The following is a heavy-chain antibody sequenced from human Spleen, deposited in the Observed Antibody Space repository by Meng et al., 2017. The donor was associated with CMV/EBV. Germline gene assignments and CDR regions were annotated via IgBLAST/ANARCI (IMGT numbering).Heavy chain of an antibody. V-gene: IGHV4-61*01. J-gene: IGHJ4*02. D-gene: IGHD2/OR15-2a*01. CDR2: IYYSGSN. CDR1: GGAVSSGSHY. CDR3: VRGGGYYDF. Sequence: SETLSLTCSVSGGAVSSGSHYWNWIRQPPGKGLEWIAYIYYSGSNNYNPSLKSRVTISGDTSKNQFSLKLTSVTDADTAVYYCVRGGGYYDFWGQGTLVTVSS.